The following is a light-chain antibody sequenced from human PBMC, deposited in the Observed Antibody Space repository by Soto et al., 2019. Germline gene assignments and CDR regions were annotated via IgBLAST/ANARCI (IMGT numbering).Light chain of an antibody. J-gene: IGKJ1*01. CDR2: GAS. CDR3: QQYGSSPVT. V-gene: IGKV3-20*01. Sequence: EIVLTQSPGTLSLSPGERATLSCRASQSISSSYLAWYQQKPGQAPRLLIYGASSRATGIPDRFSGSGSGTDFTLSISRLEPEDFAVYYCQQYGSSPVTFGKGPR. CDR1: QSISSSY.